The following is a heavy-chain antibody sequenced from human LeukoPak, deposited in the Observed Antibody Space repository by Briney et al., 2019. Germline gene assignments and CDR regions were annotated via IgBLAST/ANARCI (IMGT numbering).Heavy chain of an antibody. Sequence: ASVKVSCKASGGTFSSYAISWVRQAPGQGLEWMGGIIPIFGTANYAQKFQGRVTITADKSTSTAYMELSSLRSDDTAVYYCARAWELRGWFDPWGQGTLVTVSS. J-gene: IGHJ5*02. V-gene: IGHV1-69*06. CDR2: IIPIFGTA. CDR1: GGTFSSYA. D-gene: IGHD1-26*01. CDR3: ARAWELRGWFDP.